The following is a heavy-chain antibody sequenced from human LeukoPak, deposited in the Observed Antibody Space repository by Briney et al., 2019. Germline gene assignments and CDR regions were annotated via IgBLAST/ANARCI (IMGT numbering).Heavy chain of an antibody. CDR1: GFTFSSYA. D-gene: IGHD6-13*01. CDR2: IGGSGGST. CDR3: AKTGGIAAAH. V-gene: IGHV3-23*01. J-gene: IGHJ4*02. Sequence: AGGSLRLSCAASGFTFSSYAMHWVRQAPGKGLEWVSAIGGSGGSTYYADSVKGRFTISRDNSKNTLYLQMNSLRAEDTALYYCAKTGGIAAAHWGQGTLVIVSS.